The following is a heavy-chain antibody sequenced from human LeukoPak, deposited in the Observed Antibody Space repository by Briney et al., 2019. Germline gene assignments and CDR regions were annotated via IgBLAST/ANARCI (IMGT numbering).Heavy chain of an antibody. J-gene: IGHJ4*02. CDR2: INHSGST. CDR3: ARGLATVVIRHPPLY. Sequence: PSETLSLTCAVYGGSFSGYYWSWIRQPPGRGLEWIGEINHSGSTNYNPSLKSRVTISVDTSKNQFSLKLSSVTAPDTAVYYCARGLATVVIRHPPLYWGQGTLVTVSS. D-gene: IGHD4-17*01. V-gene: IGHV4-34*01. CDR1: GGSFSGYY.